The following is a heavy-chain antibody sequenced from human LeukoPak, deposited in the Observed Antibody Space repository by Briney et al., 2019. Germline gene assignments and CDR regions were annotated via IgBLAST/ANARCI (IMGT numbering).Heavy chain of an antibody. V-gene: IGHV3-23*01. D-gene: IGHD2-15*01. J-gene: IGHJ4*02. CDR2: ISGSGDST. CDR3: ARESGGSAFDY. Sequence: GGSLRLSCAASGFTFSNYAMRWVRQAPGKGLEWVSGISGSGDSTYYADSVKGRFTISRDNSKNTLYLQMNSLRAEDTAVYYCARESGGSAFDYWGQGTLVTVSS. CDR1: GFTFSNYA.